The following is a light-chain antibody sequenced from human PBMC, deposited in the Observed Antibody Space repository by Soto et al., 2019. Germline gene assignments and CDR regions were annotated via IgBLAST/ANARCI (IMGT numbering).Light chain of an antibody. Sequence: EIVLTQSPATLSLSPGERATLSCRASQSVSSYLAWYQQKPGQAPRLLIYDASNRATGIPARFSGSGSGTAFTLTISSLEPEDFAVYYCQQRSTFGQGTRLEMK. V-gene: IGKV3-11*01. CDR3: QQRST. CDR1: QSVSSY. CDR2: DAS. J-gene: IGKJ5*01.